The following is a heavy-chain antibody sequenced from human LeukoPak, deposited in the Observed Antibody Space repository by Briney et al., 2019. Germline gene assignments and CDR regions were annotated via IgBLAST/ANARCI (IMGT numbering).Heavy chain of an antibody. D-gene: IGHD3-10*01. CDR1: GFTFSSYG. J-gene: IGHJ4*02. Sequence: GGSLRLSCAASGFTFSSYGMHWVRQAPGKGLEWVAVIWYDGSNKYYADSVKGRFTISRDNSKNTLYLRMNSLRAEDTAVYYCARHHYSEYYFDYWGQGTLVTVSS. V-gene: IGHV3-33*01. CDR2: IWYDGSNK. CDR3: ARHHYSEYYFDY.